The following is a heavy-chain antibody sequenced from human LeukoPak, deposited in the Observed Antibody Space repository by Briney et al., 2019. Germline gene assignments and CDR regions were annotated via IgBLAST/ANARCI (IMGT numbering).Heavy chain of an antibody. CDR3: ARKGDRGSAGFFDY. D-gene: IGHD1-26*01. J-gene: IGHJ4*02. CDR2: IYYSGST. Sequence: SETLSLTCTVSGGSISSYYWSWIRQPPGKGLEWIGYIYYSGSTNYNPSLKSRVTMLVDTSKNQFSLKLSSVTAADTALYYCARKGDRGSAGFFDYWGQGTLVTVSS. CDR1: GGSISSYY. V-gene: IGHV4-59*01.